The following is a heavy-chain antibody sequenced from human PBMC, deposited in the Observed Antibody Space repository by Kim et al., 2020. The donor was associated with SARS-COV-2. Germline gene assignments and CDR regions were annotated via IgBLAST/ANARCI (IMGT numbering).Heavy chain of an antibody. V-gene: IGHV3-53*01. Sequence: SGCSTTYADSVEGRFTISRDNSKNTLYLQMNSLRAEDTAVYYCARDPWRVWGQGTTVTVSS. CDR3: ARDPWRV. CDR2: SGCST. J-gene: IGHJ6*02.